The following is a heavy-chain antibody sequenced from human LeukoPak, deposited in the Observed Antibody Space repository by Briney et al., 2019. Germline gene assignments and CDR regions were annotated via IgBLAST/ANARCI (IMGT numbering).Heavy chain of an antibody. V-gene: IGHV1-69*04. D-gene: IGHD3-22*01. CDR1: GGTVSSYA. J-gene: IGHJ4*02. Sequence: GASVKVSCKASGGTVSSYAISWVRQAPGQGLEWMGRIIPIFGIANYAQKFQGRVTITADKSTSTAYMELSSLRSEDTAVYYCARDAEDSSGYSLDYWGQGTLVTVSS. CDR3: ARDAEDSSGYSLDY. CDR2: IIPIFGIA.